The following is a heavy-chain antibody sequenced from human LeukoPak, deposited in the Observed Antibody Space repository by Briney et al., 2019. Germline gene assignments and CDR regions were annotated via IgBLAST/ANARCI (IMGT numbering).Heavy chain of an antibody. CDR2: INPDGSTT. CDR1: GFTFSGYG. D-gene: IGHD2-2*01. V-gene: IGHV3-74*01. CDR3: ARVGVGMYHFDH. Sequence: GGSLRLSCAASGFTFSGYGMHWVRQAPGKGLVWVSRINPDGSTTTYADSVEGRFTISRDNAKNTLYLQMSSLRAEDTAVYYCARVGVGMYHFDHWGQGTLVTVSS. J-gene: IGHJ4*02.